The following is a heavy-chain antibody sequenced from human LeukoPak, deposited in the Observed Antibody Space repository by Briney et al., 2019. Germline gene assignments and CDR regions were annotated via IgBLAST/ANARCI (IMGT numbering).Heavy chain of an antibody. CDR1: GGSISSYS. D-gene: IGHD1-26*01. CDR3: ATYSGNLVGNWFDP. V-gene: IGHV4-4*07. Sequence: KPSETLSLTCTISGGSISSYSWTWIRQPAGKALEWIGRIYTSGSTTYNPSLKSRVTMSLDTSKNHFSLKLSSVTAADTAVYYCATYSGNLVGNWFDPWGQGTLVTVSS. J-gene: IGHJ5*02. CDR2: IYTSGST.